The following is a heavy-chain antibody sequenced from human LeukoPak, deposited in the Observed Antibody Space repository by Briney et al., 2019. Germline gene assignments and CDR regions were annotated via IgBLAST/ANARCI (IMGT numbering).Heavy chain of an antibody. CDR3: ARDYNSGYAPGEFDY. Sequence: KPSETLSLTCTVSGGSIVSHYWNWIRQPAGRGLEWIGRFYASGTTNTSPSLKSRVTMSVDTSKNQFSLQLNSVTPEDTAVYYCARDYNSGYAPGEFDYWGQGTLVTVSS. J-gene: IGHJ4*02. V-gene: IGHV4-4*07. CDR2: FYASGTT. CDR1: GGSIVSHY. D-gene: IGHD5-12*01.